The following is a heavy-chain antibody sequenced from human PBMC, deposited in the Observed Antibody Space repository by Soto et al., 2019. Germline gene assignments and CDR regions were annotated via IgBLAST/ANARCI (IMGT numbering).Heavy chain of an antibody. CDR1: GYTLTSYA. V-gene: IGHV1-3*01. CDR3: ARDGEYSSGSDYYYYYGMDV. J-gene: IGHJ6*02. CDR2: INAGNGNT. Sequence: ASVKVSCKASGYTLTSYAMHWVRQAPGQRLEWMGWINAGNGNTKYSQKFQGRVTITRDTSASTAYMELSSLRSEDTAVYYCARDGEYSSGSDYYYYYGMDVWGQGTTVTVSS. D-gene: IGHD6-19*01.